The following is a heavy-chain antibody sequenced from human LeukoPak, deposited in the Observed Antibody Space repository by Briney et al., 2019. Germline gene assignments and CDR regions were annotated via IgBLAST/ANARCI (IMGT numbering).Heavy chain of an antibody. V-gene: IGHV3-30*02. CDR1: GFTFSSYG. Sequence: GGSLRLSCAASGFTFSSYGMHWVRQAPGKGLERVAFIRYDGSNKYYADSVKGRFTISRDNSKNTLYLQMNSLRAEDTAVYYCAKETMVRGAINYWGQGTLVTVSS. CDR2: IRYDGSNK. D-gene: IGHD3-10*01. CDR3: AKETMVRGAINY. J-gene: IGHJ4*02.